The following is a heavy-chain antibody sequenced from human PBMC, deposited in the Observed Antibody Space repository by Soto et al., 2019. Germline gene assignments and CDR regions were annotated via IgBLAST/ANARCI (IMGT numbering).Heavy chain of an antibody. Sequence: PSETLSLTCTVSGGSIRSYYWTWIRQPPGKGLEWLGYIFYSGSTFYNPSLKSRVTISIHTSKSQFSLQLTSVTAADTAVYYCARGAADTAMVDSWGQGALVTVSS. J-gene: IGHJ4*02. CDR3: ARGAADTAMVDS. CDR1: GGSIRSYY. CDR2: IFYSGST. V-gene: IGHV4-59*01. D-gene: IGHD5-18*01.